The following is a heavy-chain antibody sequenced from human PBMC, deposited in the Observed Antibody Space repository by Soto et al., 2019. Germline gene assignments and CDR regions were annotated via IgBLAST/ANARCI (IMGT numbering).Heavy chain of an antibody. J-gene: IGHJ4*02. CDR3: ARDLHGDTAMASIDY. D-gene: IGHD5-18*01. CDR2: IWYDGSNK. V-gene: IGHV3-33*01. Sequence: PGGSLRLSCAASGFTFSSYVMHWVRQAPGKGLEWVAVIWYDGSNKYYADSVKGRFTISRDNSKNTLYLQMNSLRAEDTAVYYCARDLHGDTAMASIDYWGQGTLVTVSS. CDR1: GFTFSSYV.